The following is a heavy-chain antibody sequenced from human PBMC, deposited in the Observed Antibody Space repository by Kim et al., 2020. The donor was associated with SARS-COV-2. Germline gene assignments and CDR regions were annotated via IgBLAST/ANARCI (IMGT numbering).Heavy chain of an antibody. V-gene: IGHV3-23*01. CDR1: GFTFSSYA. CDR2: ISGSGGNT. Sequence: GGSLRLSCAASGFTFSSYAMSWVRQAPGKGLEWVSAISGSGGNTNYADSVKGRFTISRDNSKNTLHLQMNSLRGEDMAVYYCAKDFGYDYVWGNCRAYKWFDPWGQGTLVTVSS. D-gene: IGHD3-16*02. CDR3: AKDFGYDYVWGNCRAYKWFDP. J-gene: IGHJ5*02.